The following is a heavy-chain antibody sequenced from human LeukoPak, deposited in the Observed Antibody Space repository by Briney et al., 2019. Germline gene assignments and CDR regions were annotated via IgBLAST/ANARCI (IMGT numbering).Heavy chain of an antibody. D-gene: IGHD5-18*01. J-gene: IGHJ4*02. Sequence: PSETLSLTCAVYGGSFSGYYWSWIRQPPGKGLEWIGEINHSGSTNYNPSLKSRVTISIDTSKNHFSLGLSSVTAADTAMYYCARTDTAMVTPLDSWGQGTLVTVSS. CDR2: INHSGST. CDR3: ARTDTAMVTPLDS. CDR1: GGSFSGYY. V-gene: IGHV4-34*01.